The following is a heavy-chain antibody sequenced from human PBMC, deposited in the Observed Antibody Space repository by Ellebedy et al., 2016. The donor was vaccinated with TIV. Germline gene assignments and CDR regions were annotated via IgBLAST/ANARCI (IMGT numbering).Heavy chain of an antibody. Sequence: SETLSLTXTVSGGSISSGDYYWSWIRQPPGKGLEWIGHIYYSGSTYYNPSLKSRVTISVDTSKNQFSLKLSSVTAADTAVYYCARAAPIIVVVPAVPNAFDYWGQGTLVTVSS. CDR3: ARAAPIIVVVPAVPNAFDY. D-gene: IGHD2-2*01. CDR2: IYYSGST. J-gene: IGHJ4*02. CDR1: GGSISSGDYY. V-gene: IGHV4-30-4*01.